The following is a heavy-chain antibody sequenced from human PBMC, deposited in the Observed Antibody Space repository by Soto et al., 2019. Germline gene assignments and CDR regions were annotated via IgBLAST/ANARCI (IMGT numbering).Heavy chain of an antibody. V-gene: IGHV3-48*01. CDR2: ISSSSSTI. D-gene: IGHD1-1*01. J-gene: IGHJ5*02. CDR1: GFTFSSYS. CDR3: ARAALYNWNDVSWFDP. Sequence: GGSLRLSCAASGFTFSSYSINWVRQAPGKGLEWVSYISSSSSTIYYADSVKGRFTISRDNAKNSLYLQMNSLRAEDTAVYYCARAALYNWNDVSWFDPWGQGTLVTVSS.